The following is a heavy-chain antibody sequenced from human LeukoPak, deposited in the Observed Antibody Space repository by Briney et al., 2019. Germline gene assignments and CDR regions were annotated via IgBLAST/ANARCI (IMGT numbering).Heavy chain of an antibody. V-gene: IGHV3-48*01. CDR3: AREGASPDRPQGGDF. J-gene: IGHJ4*02. CDR2: ITSSSSII. Sequence: GGSLRLSCAASGFTFSSYSMNWVRQAPGKGLEWVSYITSSSSIIYYADSVKGRFTISRDNAKNSLYLQMNGLRAEDTAVYYCAREGASPDRPQGGDFWGQGTLVTVSS. D-gene: IGHD1-14*01. CDR1: GFTFSSYS.